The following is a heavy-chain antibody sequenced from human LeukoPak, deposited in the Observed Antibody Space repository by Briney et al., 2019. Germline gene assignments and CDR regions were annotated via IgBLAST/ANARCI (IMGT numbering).Heavy chain of an antibody. Sequence: SETLSLTCTVSGGSISSYYWRWIRQPAGKGLEWIGRIYTSGSTNYNPSLKSRVTMSVDTSKNQFSLKLSSVTAADTAVYYCARVPYDFWSGSFFDYWGQGTLVTVSS. CDR1: GGSISSYY. CDR3: ARVPYDFWSGSFFDY. J-gene: IGHJ4*02. D-gene: IGHD3-3*01. V-gene: IGHV4-4*07. CDR2: IYTSGST.